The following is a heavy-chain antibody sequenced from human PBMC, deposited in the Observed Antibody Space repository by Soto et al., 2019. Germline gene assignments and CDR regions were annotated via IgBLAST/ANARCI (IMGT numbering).Heavy chain of an antibody. CDR1: GGSISSGGYY. V-gene: IGHV4-31*03. CDR3: ARGNGGNSVDY. CDR2: IYYSGST. J-gene: IGHJ4*02. D-gene: IGHD2-21*02. Sequence: QVQLQESGPGLVKPSQTLSLTCTVSGGSISSGGYYWSWIRQHPGKGLEWIGYIYYSGSTYYNPSLKSRVTMSVDTSKNQFSLKLSAVTAADTAVYYCARGNGGNSVDYWGQGTLVTVSS.